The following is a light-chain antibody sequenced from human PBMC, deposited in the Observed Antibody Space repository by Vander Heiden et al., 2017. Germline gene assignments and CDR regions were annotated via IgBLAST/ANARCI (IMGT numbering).Light chain of an antibody. CDR3: QQNGSSPPVT. J-gene: IGKJ2*01. Sequence: IVLTQSPGTLSLSPGERATLSCRASQSVSSSYLAWYQQKPVQAPRLLIYGASSRATGIPDRFSGSGYRTDFTLTISRREPEDFAVYYCQQNGSSPPVTFGQGTKLEIK. CDR2: GAS. V-gene: IGKV3-20*01. CDR1: QSVSSSY.